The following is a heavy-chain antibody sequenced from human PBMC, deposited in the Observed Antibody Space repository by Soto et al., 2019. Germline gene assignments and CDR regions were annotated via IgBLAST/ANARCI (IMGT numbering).Heavy chain of an antibody. CDR2: IWYDGSNK. Sequence: GGSLRLSCAASGFTFSSYGIHWVRQAPGKGLEWVAVIWYDGSNKYYADSVKGRFTISRDNSKNTLYLQMNSLRAEDTAVYYCARDIGPSYDSSGYYYWGQGTLVTVSS. CDR3: ARDIGPSYDSSGYYY. CDR1: GFTFSSYG. V-gene: IGHV3-33*01. D-gene: IGHD3-22*01. J-gene: IGHJ4*02.